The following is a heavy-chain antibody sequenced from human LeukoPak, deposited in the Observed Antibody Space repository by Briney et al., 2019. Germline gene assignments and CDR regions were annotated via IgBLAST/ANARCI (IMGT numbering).Heavy chain of an antibody. Sequence: SETLSLTCTVSGGSISSYYRSWIRQPAGKGLEWIGRIYTSGSTNYNPSLKSRVTMSVDTSKNQFSLKLSPVTAADTAVYYCARENGDSSGWTALFDYWGQGTLVTVSS. CDR2: IYTSGST. D-gene: IGHD6-19*01. CDR1: GGSISSYY. J-gene: IGHJ4*02. CDR3: ARENGDSSGWTALFDY. V-gene: IGHV4-4*07.